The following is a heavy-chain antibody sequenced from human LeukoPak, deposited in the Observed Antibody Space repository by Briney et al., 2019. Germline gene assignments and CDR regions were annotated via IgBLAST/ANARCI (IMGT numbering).Heavy chain of an antibody. CDR1: RFTFSTYS. CDR2: ISSRSTYI. Sequence: GGSLRLSCAASRFTFSTYSMNWVRQTPGKGLGWVSSISSRSTYIYYADSVKGRFTISRDNAKNSLYLQMNSLRAEDTAMFYCATSMAQDVDAFHIWGQGTMVTVSS. J-gene: IGHJ3*02. CDR3: ATSMAQDVDAFHI. D-gene: IGHD2-21*01. V-gene: IGHV3-21*01.